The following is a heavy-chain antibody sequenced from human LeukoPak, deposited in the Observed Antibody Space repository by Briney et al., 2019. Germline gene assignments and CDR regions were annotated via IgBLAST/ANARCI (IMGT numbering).Heavy chain of an antibody. CDR2: IYYSGST. CDR3: ARDALTGIAAAAINWFDP. D-gene: IGHD6-13*01. V-gene: IGHV4-59*01. J-gene: IGHJ5*02. CDR1: GGSISSYY. Sequence: SETLSLTCTVSGGSISSYYWSWIRQPPGKGLEWIGYIYYSGSTNYNPSLKSRVAISVDTSKNQFSLKLSSVTAADTAVYYCARDALTGIAAAAINWFDPWGRGTLVTVSS.